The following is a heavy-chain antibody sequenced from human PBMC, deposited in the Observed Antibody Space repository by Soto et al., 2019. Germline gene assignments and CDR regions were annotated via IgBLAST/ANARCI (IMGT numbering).Heavy chain of an antibody. CDR3: AGERASHGLPDY. Sequence: ASVKVSCKASGYTFTSYGISWVRQAPGQGLERMGWISAYNGNTNYAQKLQGRVTMTTDTSTSTAYMELRSLRSDDTAVYYCAGERASHGLPDYWGQGTRITVSS. CDR2: ISAYNGNT. J-gene: IGHJ4*02. V-gene: IGHV1-18*01. CDR1: GYTFTSYG.